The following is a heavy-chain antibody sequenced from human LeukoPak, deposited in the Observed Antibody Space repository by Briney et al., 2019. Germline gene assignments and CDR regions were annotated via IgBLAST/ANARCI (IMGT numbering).Heavy chain of an antibody. Sequence: SETLSLTCTVSGGSISSYYWSWIRQPPGKGLEWIGYIYYSGSTNYNPSLKSRVTISVDTSKNQFSLKLSSVTAADTAVYYCARCTLWDGPNWFDPWGQGTLVTVSS. J-gene: IGHJ5*02. V-gene: IGHV4-59*01. D-gene: IGHD1-26*01. CDR3: ARCTLWDGPNWFDP. CDR1: GGSISSYY. CDR2: IYYSGST.